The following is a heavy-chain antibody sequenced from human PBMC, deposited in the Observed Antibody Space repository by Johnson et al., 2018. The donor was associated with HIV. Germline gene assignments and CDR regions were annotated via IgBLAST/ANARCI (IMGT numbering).Heavy chain of an antibody. CDR2: ISYDGSNK. V-gene: IGHV3-30-3*01. CDR1: GSSFSTYA. J-gene: IGHJ3*02. D-gene: IGHD3-22*01. CDR3: ARIRVAVIDI. Sequence: VLLLEYGGGLVQPGGSLGLSCAASGSSFSTYAMTWVRQAPGKGLEWVAVISYDGSNKYYADSVKGRFTISRDNSKNTLYLQMNSMRAEDTAVFYCARIRVAVIDIWGQGTMVTVSS.